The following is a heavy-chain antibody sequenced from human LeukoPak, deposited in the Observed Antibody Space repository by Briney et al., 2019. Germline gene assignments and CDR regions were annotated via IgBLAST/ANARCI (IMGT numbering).Heavy chain of an antibody. D-gene: IGHD6-13*01. J-gene: IGHJ4*02. Sequence: GGSLRLSCAASGFTLSSHWVHWVRQAPGRGLEWVSIIYNSGITYYGDSVKGRFTISRDISRNTVYLQMSNLRVDDTAVYYCAKGGSPDEWGQGTLVTVSS. CDR1: GFTLSSHW. CDR3: AKGGSPDE. V-gene: IGHV3-66*01. CDR2: IYNSGIT.